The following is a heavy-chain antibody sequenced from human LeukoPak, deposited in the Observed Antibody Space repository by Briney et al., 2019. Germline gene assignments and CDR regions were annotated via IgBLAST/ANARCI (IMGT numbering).Heavy chain of an antibody. CDR1: GYTFTGYY. J-gene: IGHJ3*02. CDR3: ARKGITGTHDAFDI. Sequence: ASVKVSCKASGYTFTGYYMHWVRQAPGQGLEWMGWINPHSGGTNYAQKFQGRVTMTRDTSISTAYMELSRLRSDDTAVYYCARKGITGTHDAFDIWGQGTMVTVSS. V-gene: IGHV1-2*02. CDR2: INPHSGGT. D-gene: IGHD1-7*01.